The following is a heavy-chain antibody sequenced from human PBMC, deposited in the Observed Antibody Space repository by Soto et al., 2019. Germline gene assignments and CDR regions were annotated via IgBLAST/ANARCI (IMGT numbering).Heavy chain of an antibody. CDR1: GGTFSSYA. CDR3: AASHLPGYSSSWSPTYYGMDV. Sequence: GASVKVSCKASGGTFSSYAISWVRQAPGQGLEWMGGIILIFGTANYAQKFQGRVTITADESTSTAYMELSSLRSEDTAVYYCAASHLPGYSSSWSPTYYGMDVWGQGTTVTVSS. D-gene: IGHD6-13*01. V-gene: IGHV1-69*13. J-gene: IGHJ6*02. CDR2: IILIFGTA.